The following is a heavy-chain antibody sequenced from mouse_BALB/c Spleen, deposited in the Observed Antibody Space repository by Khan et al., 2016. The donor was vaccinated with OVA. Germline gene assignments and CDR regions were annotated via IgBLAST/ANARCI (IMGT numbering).Heavy chain of an antibody. V-gene: IGHV2-6-7*01. CDR3: AREVLRGRFAY. J-gene: IGHJ3*01. Sequence: QVQLKQSGPGLVAPSQTLSITCTVSGFSLTAYGVNWVRQSPGKGLEWLGMIWGDGSKGYNAAHKSRLSIINDNSHSQVYLKMNSLQTDDTARYSCAREVLRGRFAYWGQGTMVTVSA. CDR2: IWGDGSK. CDR1: GFSLTAYG.